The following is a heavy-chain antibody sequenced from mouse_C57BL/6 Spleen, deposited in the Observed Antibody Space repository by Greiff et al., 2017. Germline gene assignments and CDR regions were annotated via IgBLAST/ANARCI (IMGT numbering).Heavy chain of an antibody. V-gene: IGHV5-16*01. CDR3: ARDEGLLPFAY. D-gene: IGHD2-3*01. CDR2: INYDGSST. J-gene: IGHJ3*01. Sequence: EVKLMESEGGLVQPGSSMKLSCTASGFTFSDYYMAWVRQVPEKGLEWVANINYDGSSTYYLDSLKSRFIISRDNAKNILYLQMSSLKSEDTATYYCARDEGLLPFAYWGQGTLVTVSA. CDR1: GFTFSDYY.